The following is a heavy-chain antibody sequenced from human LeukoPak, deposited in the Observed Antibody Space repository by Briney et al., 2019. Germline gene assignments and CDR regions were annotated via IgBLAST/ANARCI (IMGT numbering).Heavy chain of an antibody. D-gene: IGHD3-9*01. CDR1: GGSISSSPYY. J-gene: IGHJ4*02. V-gene: IGHV4-39*07. Sequence: SETLSLTCSVFGGSISSSPYYWGWIRQTPGKGLEWIVSLYYNGGPYYNPSLKSRVSISVDTSKNQFSLKLSSVTAADTAVYYCARGPFTMSRGYFDWSTTNFDYWGQGTLVTVSS. CDR2: LYYNGGP. CDR3: ARGPFTMSRGYFDWSTTNFDY.